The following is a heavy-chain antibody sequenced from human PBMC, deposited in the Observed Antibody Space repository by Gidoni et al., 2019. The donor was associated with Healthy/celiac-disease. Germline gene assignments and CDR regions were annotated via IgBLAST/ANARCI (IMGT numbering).Heavy chain of an antibody. V-gene: IGHV3-21*01. CDR3: ARVSSRGQDDDAFDI. Sequence: EVQLVESGGGLVKPGGSLRLSCAASGFTFSSYSMTWVRQAPGKGLEWVSSISSSSSYIYYADSVKGRFTISRDNAKNSLYLQMNSLRAEDTAVYYCARVSSRGQDDDAFDIWGQGTMVTVSS. CDR2: ISSSSSYI. D-gene: IGHD3-16*02. J-gene: IGHJ3*02. CDR1: GFTFSSYS.